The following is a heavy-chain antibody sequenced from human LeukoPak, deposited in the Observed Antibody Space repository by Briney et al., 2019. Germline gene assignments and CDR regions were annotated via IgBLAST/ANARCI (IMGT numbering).Heavy chain of an antibody. V-gene: IGHV4-39*01. J-gene: IGHJ5*02. CDR3: ARQRVWSGYFNWFDP. CDR1: GGSISSYY. Sequence: SETLSLTCTVSGGSISSYYWGWIRQPPGKGLEWIGSIYYSGITYYNPSLKSRVTMSVDTPKNQFSLKLSSVTAADTAVYYCARQRVWSGYFNWFDPWGQGTLVTVSS. CDR2: IYYSGIT. D-gene: IGHD3-3*01.